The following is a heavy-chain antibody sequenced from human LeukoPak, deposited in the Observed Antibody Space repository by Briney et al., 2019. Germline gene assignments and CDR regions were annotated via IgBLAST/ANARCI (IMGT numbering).Heavy chain of an antibody. V-gene: IGHV4-4*02. J-gene: IGHJ2*01. Sequence: PSETPSLTCALSGGSISSSNWWSWVRQPPGKGLEWIGEIYHSGSTNYNPSLKSRVTISVDKSKNQFSLKLSSVTAADTAVYYCARDKGYCSSTSCYTCWYFYLWGRGTLVTVSS. CDR1: GGSISSSNW. CDR3: ARDKGYCSSTSCYTCWYFYL. CDR2: IYHSGST. D-gene: IGHD2-2*02.